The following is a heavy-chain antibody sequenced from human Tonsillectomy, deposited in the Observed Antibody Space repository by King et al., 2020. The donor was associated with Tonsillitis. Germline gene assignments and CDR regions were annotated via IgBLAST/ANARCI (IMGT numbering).Heavy chain of an antibody. J-gene: IGHJ6*02. V-gene: IGHV1-2*02. Sequence: VQLVESGAEVKKPGASVKVSCKASGYSFTDYYIHWVRQAPGQGLEWMGWINPNSGGTNSAQQFQGRLTMTRDTSTSIAYMELSRLRSDDTAVYFCSRDGLVLAADFYYYHGMDVWGQGTTVTVS. CDR2: INPNSGGT. CDR1: GYSFTDYY. CDR3: SRDGLVLAADFYYYHGMDV. D-gene: IGHD2-15*01.